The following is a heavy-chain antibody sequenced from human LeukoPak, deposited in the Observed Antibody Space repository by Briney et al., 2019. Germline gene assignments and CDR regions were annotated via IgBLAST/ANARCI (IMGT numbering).Heavy chain of an antibody. CDR2: LSNSGGST. CDR1: GFIFSNFA. CDR3: AKVISSRYFDFQNI. J-gene: IGHJ4*02. V-gene: IGHV3-23*01. D-gene: IGHD3-9*01. Sequence: GGSLRLSCGASGFIFSNFAMSWVRQAPGKGLEWVSSLSNSGGSTYSADSVKGRFTISRDNSKNTLYLQMTSLRAEDTAVYYCAKVISSRYFDFQNIWGQGTLVTVSS.